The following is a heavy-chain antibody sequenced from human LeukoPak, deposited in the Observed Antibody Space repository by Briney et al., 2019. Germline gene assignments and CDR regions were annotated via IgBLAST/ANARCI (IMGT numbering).Heavy chain of an antibody. CDR1: GYTFTSYD. V-gene: IGHV1-8*02. CDR3: ATGLWFGKYLDV. Sequence: GASVKVSCKASGYTFTSYDINWVRQATGQELEWMGWMNPNSGNTGYAQKFQGRVTMTEDTSTDTAYMELSSLRSEDTAVYYCATGLWFGKYLDVWGKGTTVTISS. CDR2: MNPNSGNT. D-gene: IGHD3-10*01. J-gene: IGHJ6*04.